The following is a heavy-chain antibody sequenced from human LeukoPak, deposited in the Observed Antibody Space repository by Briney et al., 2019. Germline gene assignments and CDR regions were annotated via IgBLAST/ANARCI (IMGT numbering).Heavy chain of an antibody. CDR2: ISYDGSNK. CDR1: GFTFSSYA. CDR3: ARDPANYYDSSGCHFDY. Sequence: PGGSLRLSCAASGFTFSSYAMHWVRQAPGKGLEWVAVISYDGSNKYYADSVKGRFTISRDNSKNTLYLQMNSLRAEDTAVYYCARDPANYYDSSGCHFDYWGQGTLVTVSS. D-gene: IGHD3-22*01. V-gene: IGHV3-30-3*01. J-gene: IGHJ4*02.